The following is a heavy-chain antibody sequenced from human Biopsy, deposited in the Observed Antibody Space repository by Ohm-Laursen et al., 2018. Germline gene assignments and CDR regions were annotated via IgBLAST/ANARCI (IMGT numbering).Heavy chain of an antibody. CDR2: INWNSDRV. CDR1: EFKFDEFA. D-gene: IGHD5/OR15-5a*01. Sequence: SSLRLSCAASEFKFDEFAMHWVRQTPGKGLEWVSAINWNSDRVDYADSVKGRFTISRDNAKDSLFLQMNSLRVEDTAVYYCVREMSHESTIRDSFDLWGQGTMVTVSS. V-gene: IGHV3-9*01. CDR3: VREMSHESTIRDSFDL. J-gene: IGHJ3*01.